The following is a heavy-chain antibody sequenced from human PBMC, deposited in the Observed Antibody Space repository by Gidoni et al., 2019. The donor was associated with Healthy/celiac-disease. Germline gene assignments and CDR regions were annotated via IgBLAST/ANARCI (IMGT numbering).Heavy chain of an antibody. CDR2: ISWNSGSI. V-gene: IGHV3-9*01. CDR1: GFTFDDYA. CDR3: AKGLHDYGDYYYGMDV. J-gene: IGHJ6*02. Sequence: EVQLVESGGGLVQPGRSLRLSCAASGFTFDDYAMHWVRQAPGKGLEWVSGISWNSGSIGYADSVKGRFTISRDNAKNSLYLQMNSLRAEDTALYYCAKGLHDYGDYYYGMDVWGQGTTVTVSS. D-gene: IGHD4-17*01.